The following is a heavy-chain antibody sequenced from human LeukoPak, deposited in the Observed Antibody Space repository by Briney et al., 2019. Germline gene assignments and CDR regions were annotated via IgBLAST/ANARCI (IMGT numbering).Heavy chain of an antibody. V-gene: IGHV1-69*05. CDR3: ASGSGIDYNRFDP. Sequence: ASVKVSCKASGGTFSSYAVSWVRQAPGQGLEWMGGIIPIFGTANYAQKFQGRVTITTDESTSTAYMELSSLRSEDTAVYYCASGSGIDYNRFDPWGQGTLVTVSS. CDR1: GGTFSSYA. D-gene: IGHD5-12*01. J-gene: IGHJ5*02. CDR2: IIPIFGTA.